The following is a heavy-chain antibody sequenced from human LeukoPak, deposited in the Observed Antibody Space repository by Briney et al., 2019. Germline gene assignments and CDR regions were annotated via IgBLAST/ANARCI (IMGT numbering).Heavy chain of an antibody. Sequence: ESGPALVKPTQTLTLTCTFSGFSLSTSGMSVSWIRQPPGKALEWLARIDWDDDKYYSTSLKTRLTISKDASKIQVVLTMTNMGPVDTATYYCARIHIVRGREPFDYWGQGTLVTVSS. CDR2: IDWDDDK. V-gene: IGHV2-70*11. D-gene: IGHD1-26*01. J-gene: IGHJ4*02. CDR1: GFSLSTSGMS. CDR3: ARIHIVRGREPFDY.